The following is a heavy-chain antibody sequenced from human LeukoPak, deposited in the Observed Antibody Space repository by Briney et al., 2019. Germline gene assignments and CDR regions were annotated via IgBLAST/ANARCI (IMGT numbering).Heavy chain of an antibody. CDR3: ARDVGDIVTIPAAISVP. Sequence: EASVKVSCKASGYTFSSYGISWVRQAPGQGLEWMGWISAYNGNTNYAQMVQGRVTMTTDTSTSTAYMEVRSLRSDDTAMYYCARDVGDIVTIPAAISVPWGQGTLVTVSS. D-gene: IGHD2-2*01. CDR1: GYTFSSYG. V-gene: IGHV1-18*01. CDR2: ISAYNGNT. J-gene: IGHJ5*02.